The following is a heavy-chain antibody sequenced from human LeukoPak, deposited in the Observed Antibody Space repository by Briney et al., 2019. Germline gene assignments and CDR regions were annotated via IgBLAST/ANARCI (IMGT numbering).Heavy chain of an antibody. CDR2: IYPGDSDT. D-gene: IGHD5-24*01. CDR1: GYSFTSYW. CDR3: ARPRSIEMATITDAFDI. J-gene: IGHJ3*02. Sequence: GESLKISCKGSGYSFTSYWIGWVRQLPGKGLEWMGIIYPGDSDTRYSPSFQGQVTISADKSISTAYLQWSSLKASDTAMYYCARPRSIEMATITDAFDIWGQGTMVTVSS. V-gene: IGHV5-51*01.